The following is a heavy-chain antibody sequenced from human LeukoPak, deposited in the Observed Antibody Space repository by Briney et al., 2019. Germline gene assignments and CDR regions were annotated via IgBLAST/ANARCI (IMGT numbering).Heavy chain of an antibody. CDR3: ARGPIDSSSWYDDPYNWFDP. D-gene: IGHD6-13*01. CDR2: ISYDGSNK. J-gene: IGHJ5*02. Sequence: SGGSLRLSCAASGFTFSSYAMHWVRQAPGKGLEWVAVISYDGSNKYYADSVKGRFTISRDNAKNSLYLQMNSLRAEDTAVYYCARGPIDSSSWYDDPYNWFDPWGQGTLVTVSS. CDR1: GFTFSSYA. V-gene: IGHV3-30-3*01.